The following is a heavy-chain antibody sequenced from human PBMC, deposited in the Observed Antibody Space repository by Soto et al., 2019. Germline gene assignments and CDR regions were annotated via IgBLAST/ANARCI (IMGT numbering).Heavy chain of an antibody. D-gene: IGHD3-3*01. CDR3: ASHYDMWSGYLSPVDY. CDR1: GYTFSDYY. CDR2: IDTSGTKI. J-gene: IGHJ4*02. V-gene: IGHV3-11*01. Sequence: QVQLVESGGDLVKPGGSLRLSCAASGYTFSDYYMSWIRQAPGTGLEWISYIDTSGTKIYYADSVKGRFTITRDNAKNPLYLEMNSLRDEDTDVYYCASHYDMWSGYLSPVDYWGQGTMVTVSS.